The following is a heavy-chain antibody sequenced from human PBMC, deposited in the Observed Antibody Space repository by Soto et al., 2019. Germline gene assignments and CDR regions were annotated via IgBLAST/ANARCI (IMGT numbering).Heavy chain of an antibody. CDR3: ARDIVVGTPAIPLPLYPYDGMDV. D-gene: IGHD2-2*02. Sequence: ASVKVSCKAAGYNFTNYGISWVRQAPGQGLQWMGSISGYNANTQDAHKFQGSVTLTTDTSTPTAYIDLRSLRCDDTAVYYCARDIVVGTPAIPLPLYPYDGMDVWGQRTTVTV. J-gene: IGHJ6*02. V-gene: IGHV1-18*04. CDR2: ISGYNANT. CDR1: GYNFTNYG.